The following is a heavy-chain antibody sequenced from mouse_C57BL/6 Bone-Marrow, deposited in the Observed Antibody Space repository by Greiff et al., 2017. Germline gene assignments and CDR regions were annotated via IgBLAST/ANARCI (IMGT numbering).Heavy chain of an antibody. CDR3: GRHRYYYGSSYDY. D-gene: IGHD1-1*01. CDR2: ISSGGSYT. V-gene: IGHV5-6*01. CDR1: GFTFSSYG. Sequence: EVKLMESGGDLVKPGGSLKLSCAASGFTFSSYGMSWVRQTPDKRLEWVATISSGGSYTYYPDSVKGRFTISRDNAKNTLYLQLSSLKSEDTAMYYCGRHRYYYGSSYDYGGQGTTLTVSS. J-gene: IGHJ2*01.